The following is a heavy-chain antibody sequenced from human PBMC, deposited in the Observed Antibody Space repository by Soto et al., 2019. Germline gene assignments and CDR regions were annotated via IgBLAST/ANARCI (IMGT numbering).Heavy chain of an antibody. J-gene: IGHJ4*02. V-gene: IGHV3-23*01. D-gene: IGHD4-4*01. CDR2: ISGSGGST. CDR1: GFTFSSYA. Sequence: EVQLLESGGGLVQPGGSLRLSCAASGFTFSSYAMSWVRQAPGKGLEWVSAISGSGGSTYYADSVKGRFTISREKSKNTLYLKMNMLRSEDTAVYYCAKCDYSYISDYWGQGTLVTVSS. CDR3: AKCDYSYISDY.